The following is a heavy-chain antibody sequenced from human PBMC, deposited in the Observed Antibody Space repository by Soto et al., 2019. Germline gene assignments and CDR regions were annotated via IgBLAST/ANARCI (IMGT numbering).Heavy chain of an antibody. V-gene: IGHV1-8*01. Sequence: QVQLVQSGAEVKKPGAAVKVSCKASGYTFTSYDINWERQATGQGLEWMGWMNPNSGNTDYAQKFQGRVTMTRNTSISTAYIELRSLRSEDTAVYYCARIYDSSGYYNEYWGQGTLVTVSS. CDR2: MNPNSGNT. D-gene: IGHD3-22*01. CDR1: GYTFTSYD. CDR3: ARIYDSSGYYNEY. J-gene: IGHJ4*02.